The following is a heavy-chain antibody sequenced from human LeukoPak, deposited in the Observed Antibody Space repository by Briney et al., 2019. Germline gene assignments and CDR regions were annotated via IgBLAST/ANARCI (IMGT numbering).Heavy chain of an antibody. J-gene: IGHJ6*04. Sequence: SVKVSCKASGGTFSSYAISWVRQAPGQGLEWMGGIIPIFGTANYAQKFQGRVTITADESTSTAYMELSSLRSEDTAVYYCARDSRTIDDPESGRYYYYGMDVWGKGTPVTVSS. D-gene: IGHD1-1*01. CDR3: ARDSRTIDDPESGRYYYYGMDV. V-gene: IGHV1-69*13. CDR2: IIPIFGTA. CDR1: GGTFSSYA.